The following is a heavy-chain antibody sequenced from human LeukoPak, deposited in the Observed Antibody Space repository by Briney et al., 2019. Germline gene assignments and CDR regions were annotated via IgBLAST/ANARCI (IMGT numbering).Heavy chain of an antibody. V-gene: IGHV4-4*07. CDR2: IYTSGST. Sequence: PSETLSLTCTVSGGSISSYYWSWIRQPAGKGLEWIGRIYTSGSTNYNPSLNSRVTISVDKSKNYFSLKLSSVTAADTALYYCARDWHYCSVGSCSYYFDSWGRGALVTVSS. J-gene: IGHJ4*02. D-gene: IGHD2-15*01. CDR3: ARDWHYCSVGSCSYYFDS. CDR1: GGSISSYY.